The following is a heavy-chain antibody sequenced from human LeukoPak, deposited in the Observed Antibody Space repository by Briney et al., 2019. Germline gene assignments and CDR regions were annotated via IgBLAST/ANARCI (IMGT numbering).Heavy chain of an antibody. CDR2: IKSQTDGGTT. J-gene: IGHJ4*02. CDR3: TTGDDYGAKFGY. Sequence: PGGSLRLSCAASGFTFSSYAMSWVRQAPGKGLEWVGHIKSQTDGGTTVYAAPVKGRFTVSRDDSINTLYLQMNSLKTEDTGVYYCTTGDDYGAKFGYWGQGTLVTVSS. V-gene: IGHV3-15*01. D-gene: IGHD4-17*01. CDR1: GFTFSSYA.